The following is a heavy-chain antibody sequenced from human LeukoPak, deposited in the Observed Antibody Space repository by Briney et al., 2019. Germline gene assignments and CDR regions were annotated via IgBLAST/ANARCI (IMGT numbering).Heavy chain of an antibody. CDR3: AGGYSSGWYYMDV. D-gene: IGHD6-19*01. J-gene: IGHJ6*03. CDR2: IYYSGST. Sequence: TSETLSLTCSVSGGSINTYYWSWIRQPPGKGLEWIGYIYYSGSTNYNPSLKSRLTISVDTSKNQFSLKLSSVTAADTAVYYCAGGYSSGWYYMDVWGKGTTVTVSS. CDR1: GGSINTYY. V-gene: IGHV4-59*01.